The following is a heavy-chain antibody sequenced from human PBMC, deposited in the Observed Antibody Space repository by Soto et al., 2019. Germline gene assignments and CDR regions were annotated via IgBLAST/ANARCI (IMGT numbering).Heavy chain of an antibody. V-gene: IGHV3-74*01. Sequence: GGSLRLSCAASGFTFNSYWIHWVRQAPGKGLVWVSRINSDGSSTFNADSVKGRFTISRDNAKNTLYLQMNSLRAEDTAVYYCASSLLTPFDYWGQGTLVTVSP. D-gene: IGHD7-27*01. J-gene: IGHJ4*02. CDR1: GFTFNSYW. CDR2: INSDGSST. CDR3: ASSLLTPFDY.